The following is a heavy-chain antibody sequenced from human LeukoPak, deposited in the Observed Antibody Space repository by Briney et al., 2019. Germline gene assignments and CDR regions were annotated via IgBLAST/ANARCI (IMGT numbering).Heavy chain of an antibody. CDR1: GFTFSSYT. CDR3: ARCSGVFGSSGY. CDR2: FSRSGPYI. Sequence: KPGGSLRLSCAASGFTFSSYTMNWVRQAPGKGLEWVSSFSRSGPYIYYADSVKGRFTISRDNAKNSLYLQMNSLRAEDTAVYYCARCSGVFGSSGYWGQGTLVTVSS. V-gene: IGHV3-21*01. J-gene: IGHJ4*02. D-gene: IGHD6-6*01.